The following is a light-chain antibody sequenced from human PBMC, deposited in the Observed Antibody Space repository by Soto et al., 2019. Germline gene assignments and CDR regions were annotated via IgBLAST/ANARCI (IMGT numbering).Light chain of an antibody. CDR3: QQYGSSPPWT. Sequence: EIMLTQSPGTLSLSPGERATLSCRASQSVSSSYLAWYQQKPGQAPRLLIYLASSRATGIPDRFSGSGSGTDFTLTISRLEPEDFAVYYCQQYGSSPPWTFGQGTKVDIK. J-gene: IGKJ1*01. CDR2: LAS. V-gene: IGKV3-20*01. CDR1: QSVSSSY.